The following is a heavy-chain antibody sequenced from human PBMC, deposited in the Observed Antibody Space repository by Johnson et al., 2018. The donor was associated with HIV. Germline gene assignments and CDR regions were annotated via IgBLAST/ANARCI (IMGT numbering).Heavy chain of an antibody. CDR3: ARGPGYGSSWYVNTDAFDI. Sequence: QMQLVESGGGLVKPGGSLRLSCAASRFTFSDYYMSWIRQTPGKGLEWVAYISSSGGTIYYADSVKGRFSISRDNAKNSLYLQMNSLRAEDTALYYCARGPGYGSSWYVNTDAFDIWGQGTLVTVSS. J-gene: IGHJ3*02. CDR2: ISSSGGTI. CDR1: RFTFSDYY. V-gene: IGHV3-11*01. D-gene: IGHD6-13*01.